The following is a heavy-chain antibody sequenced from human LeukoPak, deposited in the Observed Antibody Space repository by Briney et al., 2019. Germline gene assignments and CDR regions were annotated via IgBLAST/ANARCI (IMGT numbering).Heavy chain of an antibody. V-gene: IGHV1-18*01. J-gene: IGHJ4*02. Sequence: ASVKVSCKASGYTFTNYGISWVRQAPGQGLEWMGWISAYNGNTNYAQKLQGRVTMTTDTSTSTAYMELRSPRSDDTAVYYCARDVDVVVPAAKGLDYWGQGTLVTVSS. D-gene: IGHD2-2*01. CDR1: GYTFTNYG. CDR3: ARDVDVVVPAAKGLDY. CDR2: ISAYNGNT.